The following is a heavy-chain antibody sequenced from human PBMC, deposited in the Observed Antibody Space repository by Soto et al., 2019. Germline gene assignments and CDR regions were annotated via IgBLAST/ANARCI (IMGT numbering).Heavy chain of an antibody. CDR2: IIPIFGTA. J-gene: IGHJ6*02. Sequence: ASVKVSCKASGGTFSSYAISWVRQAPGQGLEWMGGIIPIFGTANYAQKFQGRVTITADESTSTAYMELSSLRSEDTAVYYCARDWTLRIQLCKDPTPYYSYGMDVWGPGTMVTLSS. V-gene: IGHV1-69*13. CDR1: GGTFSSYA. CDR3: ARDWTLRIQLCKDPTPYYSYGMDV. D-gene: IGHD5-18*01.